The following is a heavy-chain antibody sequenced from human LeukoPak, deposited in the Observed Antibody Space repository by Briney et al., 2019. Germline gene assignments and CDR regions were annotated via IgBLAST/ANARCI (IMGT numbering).Heavy chain of an antibody. V-gene: IGHV3-9*01. Sequence: PGGSLRLSCAASGFTFDDYAMYWVRQAPGKGLEWVSGISWNSGIINYAGSVKGRFSISRNNTKNSLYLQMNSLRPEDTALYYCVKGGGSGSSYFYGMDVWGQGTTVTVSS. J-gene: IGHJ6*02. CDR2: ISWNSGII. D-gene: IGHD3-10*01. CDR3: VKGGGSGSSYFYGMDV. CDR1: GFTFDDYA.